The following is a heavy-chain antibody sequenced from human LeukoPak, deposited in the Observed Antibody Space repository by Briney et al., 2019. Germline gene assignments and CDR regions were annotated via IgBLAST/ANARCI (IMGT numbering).Heavy chain of an antibody. CDR2: IYYSGST. D-gene: IGHD2-21*01. V-gene: IGHV4-59*01. CDR1: GGSISSYY. CDR3: AREYSAAFDI. J-gene: IGHJ3*02. Sequence: SETLSLTCTVSGGSISSYYWSWIRQPPGKGLEWNGYIYYSGSTNYNPSLKSRVTISVDTSKNQFSLNLSSVTAADTAVYYCAREYSAAFDIWGQGTMVTVSS.